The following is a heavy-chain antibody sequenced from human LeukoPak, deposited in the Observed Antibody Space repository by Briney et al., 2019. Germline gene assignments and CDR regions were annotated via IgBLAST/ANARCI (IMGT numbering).Heavy chain of an antibody. CDR1: GGSISSHY. CDR3: ARAKLNYYDSSGYPYNWFDP. V-gene: IGHV4-59*11. J-gene: IGHJ5*02. Sequence: SETLSLTRTVSGGSISSHYWSWIRQPPGKGLEWIGYIYYSGSTNYNPSLKSRVTISVDTSKNQFSLKLSSVTAADTAVYYCARAKLNYYDSSGYPYNWFDPWGQGTLVTVSS. CDR2: IYYSGST. D-gene: IGHD3-22*01.